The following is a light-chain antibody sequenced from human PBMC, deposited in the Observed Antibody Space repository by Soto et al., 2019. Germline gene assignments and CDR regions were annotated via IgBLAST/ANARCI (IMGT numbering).Light chain of an antibody. J-gene: IGLJ3*02. CDR3: CSYAGSATWV. Sequence: QSALTQPASVSGSPGQSITISCTGTNSDVGNYNLVSWYQQHPGKAPKLMMYEVTKRPSGVSNRFSGSKSGNTASLTISGLQAEDEAEYYCCSYAGSATWVFGGGTKRTVL. CDR1: NSDVGNYNL. CDR2: EVT. V-gene: IGLV2-23*02.